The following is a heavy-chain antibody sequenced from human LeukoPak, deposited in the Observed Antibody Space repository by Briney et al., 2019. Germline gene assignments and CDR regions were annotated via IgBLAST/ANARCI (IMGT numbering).Heavy chain of an antibody. J-gene: IGHJ4*02. CDR3: ARHGDTAISFNY. CDR1: GGSISSSSYY. D-gene: IGHD5-18*01. Sequence: SETLSLTCTVSGGSISSSSYYWGWIRQPPGKGLEWIGSIYSSGNTYYNPSLKSRVTISVDTPKDQFSLKLSSVTAAGTAVYFCARHGDTAISFNYWGQGTLVTVSS. V-gene: IGHV4-39*01. CDR2: IYSSGNT.